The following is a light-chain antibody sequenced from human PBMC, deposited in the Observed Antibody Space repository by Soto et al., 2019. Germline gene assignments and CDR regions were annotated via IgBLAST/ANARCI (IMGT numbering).Light chain of an antibody. CDR3: SSYTSSSTDVV. J-gene: IGLJ2*01. CDR2: DVS. V-gene: IGLV2-14*01. Sequence: QSVLTQPASVSGSPGQSITISCTGTSSDVGGYNYVSWYQQHPCKAPKLMIYDVSNRPSGVSNRFSGSKSGNTASLTISGLQAEDEADYYCSSYTSSSTDVVFGGGTKLTVL. CDR1: SSDVGGYNY.